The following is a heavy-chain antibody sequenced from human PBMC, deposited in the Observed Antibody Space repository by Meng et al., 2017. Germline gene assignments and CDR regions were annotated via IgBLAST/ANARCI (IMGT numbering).Heavy chain of an antibody. J-gene: IGHJ3*02. Sequence: ASVKVSCKASGGTFSSYAISWVRQAPGQGLEWMGIINPSGGSTSYAQKFQGRVTMTRDTSTSTVYMELSSLRSEDTAVYYCAGAAAGMNAFDIWGQGTRVTGSS. CDR2: INPSGGST. CDR1: GGTFSSYA. V-gene: IGHV1-46*01. D-gene: IGHD6-13*01. CDR3: AGAAAGMNAFDI.